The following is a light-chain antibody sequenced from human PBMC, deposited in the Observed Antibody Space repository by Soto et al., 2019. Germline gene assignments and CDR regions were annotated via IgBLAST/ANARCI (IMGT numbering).Light chain of an antibody. V-gene: IGKV3-11*01. CDR1: QSVSTY. J-gene: IGKJ3*01. CDR3: QQRSNWPPFT. Sequence: EIVLTQSPATLSLSPGERATLSCRASQSVSTYLAWYQQRPGQAPRLLIYDASSRAPGIPARFSGSWSGTDFTLTISSLEPEDFALYYCQQRSNWPPFTFGPGTKVDIK. CDR2: DAS.